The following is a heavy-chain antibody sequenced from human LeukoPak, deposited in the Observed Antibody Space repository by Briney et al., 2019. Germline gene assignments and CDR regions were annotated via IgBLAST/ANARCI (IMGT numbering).Heavy chain of an antibody. V-gene: IGHV1-69*04. J-gene: IGHJ6*02. CDR1: GYTFTSYG. CDR2: IIPILGIA. CDR3: ARDDMGGYDSWGGVGGSWYYGMDV. D-gene: IGHD5-12*01. Sequence: ASVKVSCKASGYTFTSYGISWVRQAPGQGLEWMGRIIPILGIANYAQKFQGRVTITADKSTSTAYMELSSLRSEDTAVYYCARDDMGGYDSWGGVGGSWYYGMDVWGQGTTVTVSS.